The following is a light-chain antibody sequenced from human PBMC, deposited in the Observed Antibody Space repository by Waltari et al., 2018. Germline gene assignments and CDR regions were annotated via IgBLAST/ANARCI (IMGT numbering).Light chain of an antibody. CDR1: QDMSIF. CDR3: QQLHSYPHT. V-gene: IGKV1-9*01. Sequence: DIQLTQSPSFLSAVVGDRVTITCRASQDMSIFLAWYQQTPGKAPTLLIFAASDLQSGVPSRFSGTGSGTEFTLTISSLRPEDFATYYCQQLHSYPHTFGQGTTRAIK. J-gene: IGKJ2*01. CDR2: AAS.